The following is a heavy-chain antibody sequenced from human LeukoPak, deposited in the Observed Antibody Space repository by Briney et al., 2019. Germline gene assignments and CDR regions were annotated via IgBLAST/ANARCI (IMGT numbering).Heavy chain of an antibody. V-gene: IGHV1-69*01. CDR2: IIPIFGTA. D-gene: IGHD3-3*01. CDR1: GGTFSSYA. J-gene: IGHJ4*02. Sequence: PVKVSCKASGGTFSSYAISWVRQAPGQGLEWMGGIIPIFGTANYAQKFQGRVTITADESTSTAYMELSSLRSEDTAVYYCARAPRDFWSGYLFDYWGQGTLVTVSS. CDR3: ARAPRDFWSGYLFDY.